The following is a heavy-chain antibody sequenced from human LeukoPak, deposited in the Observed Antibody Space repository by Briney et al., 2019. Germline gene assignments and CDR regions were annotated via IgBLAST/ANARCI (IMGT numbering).Heavy chain of an antibody. CDR3: ARVATIVGATPRLFDY. Sequence: PSETLSLTCTVSGGSISSSSYYWGWIRQPPGKGLEWIGSIYYSGSTYYNPSLKSRVTISVDTSKNQFSLKLSSVTAADTAVYYCARVATIVGATPRLFDYWGQGTLVTVSS. CDR1: GGSISSSSYY. CDR2: IYYSGST. J-gene: IGHJ4*02. V-gene: IGHV4-39*07. D-gene: IGHD1-26*01.